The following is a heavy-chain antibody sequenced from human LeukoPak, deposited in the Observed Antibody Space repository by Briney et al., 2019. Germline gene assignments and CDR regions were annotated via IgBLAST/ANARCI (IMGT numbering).Heavy chain of an antibody. CDR2: IYYSGST. Sequence: PSETLSLTCTVSGGSISSGGYYWSWIRQHPGKGLEWIGYIYYSGSTNYNPSLKSRVTISVDTSKNQFSLKLSSVTAADTAVYYCARHVGGDIAARPDLTTYYYYGMDVWGQGTTVTVSS. CDR3: ARHVGGDIAARPDLTTYYYYGMDV. D-gene: IGHD6-6*01. J-gene: IGHJ6*02. V-gene: IGHV4-61*08. CDR1: GGSISSGGYY.